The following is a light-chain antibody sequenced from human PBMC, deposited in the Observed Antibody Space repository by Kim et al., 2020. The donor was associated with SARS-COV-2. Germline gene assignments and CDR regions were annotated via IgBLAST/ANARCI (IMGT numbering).Light chain of an antibody. Sequence: ASVGDRVTITCRPSQGINNYLAWFQQKPGKAPKSLIYAASKLHSGVPSKFSGSGSGTDFTLTISSLQTEDFATYYCQQYGSYPQTFGQGTKVDIK. CDR1: QGINNY. CDR3: QQYGSYPQT. V-gene: IGKV1-16*02. CDR2: AAS. J-gene: IGKJ1*01.